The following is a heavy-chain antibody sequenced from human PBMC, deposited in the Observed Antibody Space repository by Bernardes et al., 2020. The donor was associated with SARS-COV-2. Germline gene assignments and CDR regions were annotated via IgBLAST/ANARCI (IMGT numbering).Heavy chain of an antibody. CDR1: GLTFSSLW. Sequence: GGSLRLSCAASGLTFSSLWMSWVRQAPGKVLELVANIKQDGSEKYHVDSVKGRFTISRDNAKNSLFLQMNSLRAEDTAVYYCARDSTASYDFWSGYYTETGMDVWGQGTTVTVSS. CDR3: ARDSTASYDFWSGYYTETGMDV. J-gene: IGHJ6*02. D-gene: IGHD3-3*01. CDR2: IKQDGSEK. V-gene: IGHV3-7*04.